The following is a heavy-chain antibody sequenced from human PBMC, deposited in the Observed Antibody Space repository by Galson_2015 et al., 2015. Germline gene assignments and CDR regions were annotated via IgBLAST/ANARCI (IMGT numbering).Heavy chain of an antibody. CDR3: ATAPGSSPDY. J-gene: IGHJ4*02. CDR1: GGSFSGYY. Sequence: ETLSLTCAVYGGSFSGYYWSWIRQPPGKGLEWIGEINHSGSTNYNPSLKSRVTISVDTSKNQFSLKLSSVTAADTAVYYCATAPGSSPDYWGQGTLVTVSS. V-gene: IGHV4-34*01. CDR2: INHSGST. D-gene: IGHD6-13*01.